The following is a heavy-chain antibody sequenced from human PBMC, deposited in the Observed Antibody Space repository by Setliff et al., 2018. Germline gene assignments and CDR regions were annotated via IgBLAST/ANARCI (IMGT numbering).Heavy chain of an antibody. Sequence: GGSLRLSCAASGFTFRTSAMNWVRQAPGKGLEWVAYINVNVDSTYYADSVKGRVYISRDDAKDTVYLQMNRLRAEDTAVYYCARDNWVDSVMVTEKGEYWGQGTLVTVSS. CDR1: GFTFRTSA. J-gene: IGHJ4*02. V-gene: IGHV3-48*01. CDR2: INVNVDST. CDR3: ARDNWVDSVMVTEKGEY. D-gene: IGHD5-18*01.